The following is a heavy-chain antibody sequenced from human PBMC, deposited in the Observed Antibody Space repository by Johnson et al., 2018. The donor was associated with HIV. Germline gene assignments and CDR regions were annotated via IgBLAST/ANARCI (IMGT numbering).Heavy chain of an antibody. Sequence: EVQLVESGGGLVQPGGSLTLSCTASGFPFSSSCMHWVRQAPGQGLVWVARIISDGGTTAYADPVMGRFPIPRDNTKDTLALQMSSLHVEDTGGYYCARRALHYDVLTDYPVAANAFDIWGQGTMVTVSS. D-gene: IGHD3-9*01. V-gene: IGHV3-74*03. CDR2: IISDGGTT. J-gene: IGHJ3*02. CDR3: ARRALHYDVLTDYPVAANAFDI. CDR1: GFPFSSSC.